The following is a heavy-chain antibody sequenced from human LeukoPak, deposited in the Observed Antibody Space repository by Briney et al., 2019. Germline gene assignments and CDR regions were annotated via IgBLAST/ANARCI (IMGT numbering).Heavy chain of an antibody. CDR2: ISSSSYT. V-gene: IGHV3-11*06. Sequence: GGSLRLSCAASGFTFSDYYMSWIRQAPGKGLEWVSYISSSSYTNYADSVKGRFTISRDNAKNSLYLQMNSLRAEDTAVYYCARAGYSSSRGGFDYWGQGTLVTVSS. CDR1: GFTFSDYY. CDR3: ARAGYSSSRGGFDY. D-gene: IGHD6-13*01. J-gene: IGHJ4*02.